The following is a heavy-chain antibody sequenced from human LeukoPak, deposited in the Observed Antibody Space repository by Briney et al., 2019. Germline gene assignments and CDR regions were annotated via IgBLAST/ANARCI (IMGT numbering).Heavy chain of an antibody. V-gene: IGHV4-59*01. CDR3: ARDPKSSPDHAFDI. J-gene: IGHJ3*02. CDR2: IYYSGST. Sequence: SETLSLICTVSGGSISSYYWSWIRQPPGKGLEWIGYIYYSGSTNYNPSLKSRVTISVDTSKNQFSLKLSSVTAADTAVYYCARDPKSSPDHAFDIWGQGTMVTVSS. CDR1: GGSISSYY.